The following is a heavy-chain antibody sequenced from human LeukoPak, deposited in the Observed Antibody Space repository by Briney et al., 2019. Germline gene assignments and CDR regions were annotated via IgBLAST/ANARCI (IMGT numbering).Heavy chain of an antibody. CDR1: GFSFSGYA. J-gene: IGHJ4*02. D-gene: IGHD5-18*01. Sequence: GGSLRLSRAASGFSFSGYAMSWVRQTPGKGLEWVSAISGSGGRTYYADSVRGRFTISRDNSEDTLHLQMNSLRAEDTALYYCAKEGLEHSYGDDWGQGSLVTLSS. V-gene: IGHV3-23*01. CDR2: ISGSGGRT. CDR3: AKEGLEHSYGDD.